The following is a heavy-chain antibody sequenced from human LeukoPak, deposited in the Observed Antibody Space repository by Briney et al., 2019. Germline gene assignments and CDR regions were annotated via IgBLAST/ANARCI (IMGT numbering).Heavy chain of an antibody. CDR3: ARSMGTITIFGVPKSFDI. V-gene: IGHV4-59*01. CDR2: IYSSGSI. D-gene: IGHD3-3*01. CDR1: GGSISSYY. Sequence: PSETLSLTCIVSGGSISSYYWSWIRQPPGKGLEWIGYIYSSGSINYNPSFTCRVTISVDSSKNQFSLKLNSVTAADTAVYYCARSMGTITIFGVPKSFDIWGQGTKVTVSS. J-gene: IGHJ3*02.